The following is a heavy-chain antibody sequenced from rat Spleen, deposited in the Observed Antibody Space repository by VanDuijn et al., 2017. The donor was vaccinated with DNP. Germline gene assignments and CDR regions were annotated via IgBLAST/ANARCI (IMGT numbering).Heavy chain of an antibody. Sequence: EVQLVESGGGLVQPGRSLKLSCAASGFTFSNYGMAWVRQAPKKGLEWVATISTSGGSTYYRDSVKGRFTISRDNAKSTLYLQMDSLRSEDTATYYCATHVGYFDYWGQGVMVTVSS. D-gene: IGHD5-1*01. CDR2: ISTSGGST. J-gene: IGHJ2*01. CDR1: GFTFSNYG. CDR3: ATHVGYFDY. V-gene: IGHV5S13*01.